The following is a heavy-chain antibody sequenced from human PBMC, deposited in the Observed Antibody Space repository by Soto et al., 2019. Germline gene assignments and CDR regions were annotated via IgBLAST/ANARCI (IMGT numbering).Heavy chain of an antibody. J-gene: IGHJ4*02. CDR2: IKSITDGETI. V-gene: IGHV3-15*01. Sequence: GGSLRLSCAASGFSFPYAYMTWVRQAPGKGLEWVGHIKSITDGETIDYAAAVKGRFTISRDNSKDTVFLQMNSLKTEDTGVYFCTTTPYWGQGTLVTV. CDR1: GFSFPYAY. CDR3: TTTPY. D-gene: IGHD2-15*01.